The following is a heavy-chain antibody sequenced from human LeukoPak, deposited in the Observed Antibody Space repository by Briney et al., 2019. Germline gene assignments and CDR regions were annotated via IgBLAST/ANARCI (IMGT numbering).Heavy chain of an antibody. Sequence: GGSLRLSCAASGFTFSSYWMSWVRQAPGKGREWVANIKQDGSEKYYVDSVKGRFTISRDNAKNSLYLQMNSLRAEDTAVYYCARDSPGYSSGPGDFDYWGQRTLVTVSS. CDR1: GFTFSSYW. CDR2: IKQDGSEK. J-gene: IGHJ4*02. V-gene: IGHV3-7*05. CDR3: ARDSPGYSSGPGDFDY. D-gene: IGHD6-19*01.